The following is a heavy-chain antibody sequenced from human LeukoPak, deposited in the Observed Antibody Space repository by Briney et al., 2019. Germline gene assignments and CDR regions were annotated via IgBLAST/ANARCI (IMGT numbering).Heavy chain of an antibody. Sequence: PGGSLRLSCAASGFTFSSYEVIWVRQAPGKGLEWVSYMSSSGTTIHYVDSVKGRFRNSRDNAKNTMYLEMNSLRSEDTAVYYCARSLIPLGMDVWGQGTTVTVSS. CDR3: ARSLIPLGMDV. CDR1: GFTFSSYE. D-gene: IGHD2-21*01. J-gene: IGHJ6*02. V-gene: IGHV3-48*03. CDR2: MSSSGTTI.